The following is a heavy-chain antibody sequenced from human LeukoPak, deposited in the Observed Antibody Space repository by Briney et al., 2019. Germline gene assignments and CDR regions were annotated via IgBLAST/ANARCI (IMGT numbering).Heavy chain of an antibody. J-gene: IGHJ6*03. V-gene: IGHV1-69*06. D-gene: IGHD2-15*01. CDR1: GDTFSSYA. CDR3: ARVVVGESSDYYYYYYVDV. CDR2: IITIFGTP. Sequence: SHEVSGDTFSSYALGGAPHAPARGVEWVGRIITIFGTPKYTQTFQGRVTFTADKPTSRASMELNSLRSEDTAVSYCARVVVGESSDYYYYYYVDVWGKGTTVTVSS.